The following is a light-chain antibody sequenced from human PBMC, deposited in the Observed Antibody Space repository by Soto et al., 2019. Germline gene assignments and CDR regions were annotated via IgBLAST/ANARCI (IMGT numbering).Light chain of an antibody. CDR3: SLYTSENAYV. Sequence: QSALTQPPSVSGSPGQSVTISCTGTSTDFVSYNRVSWYQQPPGTAPKLMIYEVSKRPSGVPDRFSGSKSGNTASLTISGLQAADEADYYCSLYTSENAYVFGTATKVTV. CDR2: EVS. J-gene: IGLJ1*01. CDR1: STDFVSYNR. V-gene: IGLV2-18*01.